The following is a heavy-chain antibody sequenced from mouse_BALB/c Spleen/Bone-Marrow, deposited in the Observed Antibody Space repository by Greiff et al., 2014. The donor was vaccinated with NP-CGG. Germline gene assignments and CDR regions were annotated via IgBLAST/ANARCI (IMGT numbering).Heavy chain of an antibody. J-gene: IGHJ4*01. CDR3: ARHQRYYAMDY. CDR2: ISSGGSNT. V-gene: IGHV5-6*01. Sequence: EVQRVESGGDLVKPGGSLKLSCAASGFTFSSYGMSWGRQTPDKRLEWVATISSGGSNTYYPDGVKGRFTISRVNAKNTLYLQMSSLKSEDTAMYYCARHQRYYAMDYWGQGTSVTVSS. CDR1: GFTFSSYG.